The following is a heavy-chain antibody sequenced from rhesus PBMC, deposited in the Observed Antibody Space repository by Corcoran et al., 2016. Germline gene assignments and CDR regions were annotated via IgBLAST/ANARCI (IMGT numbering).Heavy chain of an antibody. V-gene: IGHV4-76*01. J-gene: IGHJ4*01. D-gene: IGHD1-1*01. CDR3: AKRAGPFDC. CDR2: IYCSHGTT. Sequence: QVQLPASGPGVVKASETLSLTCAVSGASISSGYDWSWIRQPPGKGLEWVGYIYCSHGTTNYNPSLRNRGTIAQDASRNQFALKLRSVTAADTAVYYCAKRAGPFDCWGQGVLVTVSS. CDR1: GASISSGYD.